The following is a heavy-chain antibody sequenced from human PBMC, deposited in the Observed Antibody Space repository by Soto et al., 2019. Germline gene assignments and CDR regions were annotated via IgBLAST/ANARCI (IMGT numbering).Heavy chain of an antibody. J-gene: IGHJ6*02. CDR1: GFTFSSYT. V-gene: IGHV3-23*01. CDR3: AKVVRFLKYYDAMDV. D-gene: IGHD3-3*01. CDR2: ISGSGDST. Sequence: EVQLLESGGGLVQPGGSLRLACAASGFTFSSYTMSWVRQAPGKGLEWVSDISGSGDSTYYAESVKGRFTISRDNSKNTLFLQRNGLRVEDTAAYHCAKVVRFLKYYDAMDVWGQGTTVTVSS.